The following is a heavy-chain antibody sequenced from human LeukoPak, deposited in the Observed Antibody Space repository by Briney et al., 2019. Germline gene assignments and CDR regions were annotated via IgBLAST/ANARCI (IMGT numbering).Heavy chain of an antibody. CDR1: GFTFSSYA. J-gene: IGHJ4*02. V-gene: IGHV3-23*01. CDR2: ISGSGGST. CDR3: AKASPVLRFLEWLSFDY. Sequence: PGGSLRLSCAASGFTFSSYAMSWVRQAPGKGLEWVSAISGSGGSTYCADSVKGRFTISRDNSKNTLYLQMNSLRAEDTAVYYCAKASPVLRFLEWLSFDYWGQGTLVTVSS. D-gene: IGHD3-3*01.